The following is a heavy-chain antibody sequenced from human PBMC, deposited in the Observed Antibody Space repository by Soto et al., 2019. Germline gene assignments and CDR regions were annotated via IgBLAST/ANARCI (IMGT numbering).Heavy chain of an antibody. CDR1: GGSIGNHY. Sequence: QVQLQESGPGLVKPSETLSLTCTVSGGSIGNHYWNWVRQPPGKGLEWIGFVHYSGSTHYNPSLKRRLTMSLDTSNNNFSLNLGSVTAADTAVYYCARRESSSWSLGAFDFWGQGTMVAVSS. V-gene: IGHV4-59*08. D-gene: IGHD6-13*01. J-gene: IGHJ3*01. CDR3: ARRESSSWSLGAFDF. CDR2: VHYSGST.